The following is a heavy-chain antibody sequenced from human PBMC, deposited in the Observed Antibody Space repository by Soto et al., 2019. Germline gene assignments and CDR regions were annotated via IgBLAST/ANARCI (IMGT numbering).Heavy chain of an antibody. V-gene: IGHV4-59*08. D-gene: IGHD3-22*01. J-gene: IGHJ4*02. CDR3: ARHERTYYYDTSGYYFDY. CDR1: GGSISSYY. CDR2: IYYSGST. Sequence: SETLSLTCTVSGGSISSYYWSWIRQPPGKGLEWIGYIYYSGSTNYNPSLKSRVTISVDTSKNQFSLKLSSVTAADTAVYYCARHERTYYYDTSGYYFDYWGQGTLVT.